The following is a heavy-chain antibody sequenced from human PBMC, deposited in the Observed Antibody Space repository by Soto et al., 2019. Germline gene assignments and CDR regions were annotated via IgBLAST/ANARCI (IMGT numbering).Heavy chain of an antibody. CDR1: GGSISSGGYS. D-gene: IGHD5-18*01. CDR2: IYHSGST. J-gene: IGHJ4*02. V-gene: IGHV4-30-2*01. Sequence: PSETLFLTWAVSGGSISSGGYSWSWIRQPPGKGLEGIGYIYHSGSTYYNPSLKSRVTLSVNRSKNQFSLKLSFVTAADTAVYYCAAGGGLPRYYWGQGTLVTVSS. CDR3: AAGGGLPRYY.